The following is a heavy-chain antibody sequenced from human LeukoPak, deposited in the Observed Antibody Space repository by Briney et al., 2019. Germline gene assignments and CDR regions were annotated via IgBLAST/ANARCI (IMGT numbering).Heavy chain of an antibody. Sequence: GGSLRLSCAASGFTFSSYAMHWVRQAPGKGLEWVAVISYDGSNKYYADSVKGRFTISRDNSKNTLYLQMNSLRAEDTAVYYCARRLQFDYWGQGTLVTVSS. CDR1: GFTFSSYA. CDR2: ISYDGSNK. J-gene: IGHJ4*02. V-gene: IGHV3-30-3*01. CDR3: ARRLQFDY.